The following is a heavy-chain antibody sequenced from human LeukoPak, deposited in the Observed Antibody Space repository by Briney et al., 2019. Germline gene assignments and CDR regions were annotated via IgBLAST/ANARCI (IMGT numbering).Heavy chain of an antibody. V-gene: IGHV3-33*01. D-gene: IGHD3-22*01. CDR2: IWYDGSNK. CDR3: ARELSPVVKYYFEY. CDR1: GFTFRSYG. J-gene: IGHJ4*02. Sequence: GGSLRLSCAASGFTFRSYGIHWVRQAPGKGLEGVAVIWYDGSNKYYADSVKGRFTISRDNSKNTLYLQMNSLRAEDTALYYCARELSPVVKYYFEYWGQGTLVTVSP.